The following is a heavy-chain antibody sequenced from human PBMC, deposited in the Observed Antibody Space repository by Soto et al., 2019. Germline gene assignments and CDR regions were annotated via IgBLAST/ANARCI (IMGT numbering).Heavy chain of an antibody. V-gene: IGHV3-23*01. CDR2: ISASGGST. Sequence: LRLSCAASGFTFSSYAISWVRQAPGKGLEWVSSISASGGSTYYADSVKGRFTISRDNSKNTLYVQMNSLRADDTAVYYCAKDRLAVAGSNFDYWGQGPLVTVSS. D-gene: IGHD6-19*01. CDR3: AKDRLAVAGSNFDY. CDR1: GFTFSSYA. J-gene: IGHJ4*02.